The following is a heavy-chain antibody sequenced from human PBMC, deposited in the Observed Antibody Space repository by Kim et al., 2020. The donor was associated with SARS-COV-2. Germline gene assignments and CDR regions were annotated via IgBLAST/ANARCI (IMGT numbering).Heavy chain of an antibody. CDR1: GGSFSGYY. V-gene: IGHV4-34*01. CDR3: ARVLGSSSDY. CDR2: INHSGST. J-gene: IGHJ4*02. Sequence: SETLSLTCAVYGGSFSGYYWSWIRQPPGKGLEWIGEINHSGSTNYNPSLKSRVTISVDTSKNQFSLKLSSVTAADTAVYYCARVLGSSSDYWGQGTLV. D-gene: IGHD6-13*01.